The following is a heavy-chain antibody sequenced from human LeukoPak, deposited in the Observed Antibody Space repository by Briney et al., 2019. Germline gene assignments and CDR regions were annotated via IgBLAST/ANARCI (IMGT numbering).Heavy chain of an antibody. Sequence: SQTLSLTCTVSGGSISSGGYYWSWIRQHPGKGLEWIGYIYYSGSTYYNPSLKSRVTISVDTSKNQFSLKLSSVTAADTAVYYCARVQAPAAKNLFDYWGQGTLVTVSS. CDR3: ARVQAPAAKNLFDY. J-gene: IGHJ4*02. CDR1: GGSISSGGYY. V-gene: IGHV4-31*03. CDR2: IYYSGST. D-gene: IGHD2-2*01.